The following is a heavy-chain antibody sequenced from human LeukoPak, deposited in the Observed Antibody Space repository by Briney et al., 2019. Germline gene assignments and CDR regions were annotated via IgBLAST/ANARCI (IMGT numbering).Heavy chain of an antibody. V-gene: IGHV3-74*01. CDR2: LHSNGAFT. CDR1: GCTLSNYC. CDR3: ARFVVVTAGDY. D-gene: IGHD2-21*02. Sequence: GTLRLSCSASGCTLSNYCLHWIRQAPGKGLVWVARLHSNGAFTTYADSVKGRFTISRDTAKNTLYLQMNSLRVEDTAVYYCARFVVVTAGDYWGQGTLVTVSS. J-gene: IGHJ4*01.